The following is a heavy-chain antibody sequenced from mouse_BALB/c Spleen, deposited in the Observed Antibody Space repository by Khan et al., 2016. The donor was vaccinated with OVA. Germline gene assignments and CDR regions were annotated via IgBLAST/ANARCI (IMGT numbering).Heavy chain of an antibody. CDR3: RRSYYGSNGFDY. Sequence: VQLQESGAELVRPGASVTLSCKASGYTFTDYEMHWVKQTPVHGLEWIGAIDPETGGTAYNQKFKGKATLTADKSSRNAYMELRSLTSEDSAVYYCRRSYYGSNGFDYWGQGTTLTVSA. J-gene: IGHJ2*01. D-gene: IGHD1-1*01. CDR1: GYTFTDYE. CDR2: IDPETGGT. V-gene: IGHV1-15*01.